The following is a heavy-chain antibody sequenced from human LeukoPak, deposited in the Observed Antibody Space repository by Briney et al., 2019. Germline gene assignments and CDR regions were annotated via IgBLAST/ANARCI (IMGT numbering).Heavy chain of an antibody. Sequence: GGSLRLSCAASGFNFSSYSMNWVRQAPGKGLEWVSSISSSSSYIYYADSVKGRFTISRDNAKNSLYLQMNSLRAEDTAVYYCASPYGSGSYSAFDIWGQGTMVTVSS. CDR1: GFNFSSYS. CDR2: ISSSSSYI. J-gene: IGHJ3*02. V-gene: IGHV3-21*01. D-gene: IGHD3-10*01. CDR3: ASPYGSGSYSAFDI.